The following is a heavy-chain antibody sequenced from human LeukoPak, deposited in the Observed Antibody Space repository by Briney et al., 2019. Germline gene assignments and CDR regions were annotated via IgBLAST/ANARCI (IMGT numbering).Heavy chain of an antibody. CDR1: GGSISSYY. Sequence: SETLSLTCTVSGGSISSYYWSWIRQPPGKGLEWIGYIYYSGSTNYNPSLKSRVTISVDTSKNQLSLKLSSVTAADTAVYYCARDKSSSSPVDHYYYYMDVWGKGTTVTVSS. V-gene: IGHV4-59*01. CDR3: ARDKSSSSPVDHYYYYMDV. CDR2: IYYSGST. J-gene: IGHJ6*03. D-gene: IGHD6-6*01.